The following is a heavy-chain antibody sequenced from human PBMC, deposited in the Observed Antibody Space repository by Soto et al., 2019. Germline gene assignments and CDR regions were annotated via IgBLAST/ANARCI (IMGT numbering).Heavy chain of an antibody. Sequence: ASVKVSCKASGYTFTSHAMHWVRQAPGQRLEWMGWINAGNGNTKYSQKFQGRVTITRDTSASTAYMELSSLRSEDTAVYYCARDHTIFGVVDDNWFDPWGQGTLVTV. CDR1: GYTFTSHA. D-gene: IGHD3-3*01. J-gene: IGHJ5*02. CDR3: ARDHTIFGVVDDNWFDP. V-gene: IGHV1-3*01. CDR2: INAGNGNT.